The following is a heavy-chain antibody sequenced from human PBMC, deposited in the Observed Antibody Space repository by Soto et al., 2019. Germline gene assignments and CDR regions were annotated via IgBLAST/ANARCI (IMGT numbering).Heavy chain of an antibody. Sequence: SVKVSCKASGGTFSSYAISWVRQAPGQGLEWMGGIIPIFGTANYAQKFQGRVTITADKSTSTAYMELSSLRSEDTAVYYCARDHSPSWYRVPDYYYGMDVWGQGTKVTVSS. CDR2: IIPIFGTA. V-gene: IGHV1-69*06. J-gene: IGHJ6*02. CDR1: GGTFSSYA. CDR3: ARDHSPSWYRVPDYYYGMDV. D-gene: IGHD6-13*01.